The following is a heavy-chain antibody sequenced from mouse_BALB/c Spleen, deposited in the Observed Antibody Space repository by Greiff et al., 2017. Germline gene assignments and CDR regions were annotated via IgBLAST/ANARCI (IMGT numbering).Heavy chain of an antibody. Sequence: EVQLQQSGAELVRSGASVKLSCTASGLNIKDYYMHWVKQRPEQGLEWIGWIDPENGDTEYAPKFQGKATMTADTSSNTAYLQLSSLTSEDTAVYYCPATRLYAMDYWGQGTSVTVSS. D-gene: IGHD3-2*02. CDR2: IDPENGDT. CDR1: GLNIKDYY. CDR3: PATRLYAMDY. J-gene: IGHJ4*01. V-gene: IGHV14-4*02.